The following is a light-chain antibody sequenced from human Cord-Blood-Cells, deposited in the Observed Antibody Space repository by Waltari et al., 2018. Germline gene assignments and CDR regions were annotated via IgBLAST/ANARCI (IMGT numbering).Light chain of an antibody. CDR1: SSDVGGYNY. CDR3: SSYTSSSTWV. CDR2: DVS. Sequence: QSALTQPASVSGSPGQSITISCTGTSSDVGGYNYVSWYQQHPGKAPKLMFYDVSNRPSGVSNRFSGSESGNTASLTISGLQAEDEADYYCSSYTSSSTWVFGGGTKLTVL. J-gene: IGLJ3*02. V-gene: IGLV2-14*01.